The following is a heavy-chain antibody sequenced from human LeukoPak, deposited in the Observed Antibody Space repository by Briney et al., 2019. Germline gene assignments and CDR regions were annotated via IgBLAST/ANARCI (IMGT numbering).Heavy chain of an antibody. D-gene: IGHD6-19*01. V-gene: IGHV3-23*01. CDR2: ISGSGGST. CDR1: GFTFSSYA. J-gene: IGHJ4*02. Sequence: SGGSLRLSCAASGFTFSSYAMSWVRQAPGKGLEWVSAISGSGGSTYYADSVKGRLTISRDNSKNTLYLQMNSLRAEDTAVYYCAKRPQRGSGWYYYFDYWGQGTLVTVSS. CDR3: AKRPQRGSGWYYYFDY.